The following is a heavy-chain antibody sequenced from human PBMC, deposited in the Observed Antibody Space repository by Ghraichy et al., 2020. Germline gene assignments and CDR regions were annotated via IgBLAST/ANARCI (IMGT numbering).Heavy chain of an antibody. D-gene: IGHD2-15*01. CDR3: AREGRCPTCHAFDI. CDR1: GFTFSDYY. J-gene: IGHJ3*02. CDR2: ISSSGSTI. V-gene: IGHV3-11*01. Sequence: GGSLRLSCAASGFTFSDYYMSWIRQAPGKGLEWVSYISSSGSTIYYADSVKGRFTISRDNAKNSLYLQMNSLRAEDTAVYYCAREGRCPTCHAFDIWGQGTMVTVSS.